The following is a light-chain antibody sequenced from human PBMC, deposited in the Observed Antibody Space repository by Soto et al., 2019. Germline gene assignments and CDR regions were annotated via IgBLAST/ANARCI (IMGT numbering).Light chain of an antibody. J-gene: IGKJ1*01. CDR3: QQYNNWPQT. V-gene: IGKV3-15*01. Sequence: EIVMTQSPATLSLSPGERATLSCRASQSVSSNVAWYQQIPGQTPRLLIYGASTRATGIPVRFSGSGSGTEFTLTISSLQSEDFAEYHCQQYNNWPQTFGQGTKVDIK. CDR2: GAS. CDR1: QSVSSN.